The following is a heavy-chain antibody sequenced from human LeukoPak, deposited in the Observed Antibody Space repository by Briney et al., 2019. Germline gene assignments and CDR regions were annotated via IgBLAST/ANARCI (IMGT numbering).Heavy chain of an antibody. J-gene: IGHJ5*02. Sequence: SETLSLTCTVSGGSISSYYWSWIRQPPGKGLEWIGYIYYSGSTYYNPSLKSRVTISVDTSKNQFSLKLSSVTAADTAVYYCARSVGYSYGIWFDPWGQGTLVTVSS. CDR3: ARSVGYSYGIWFDP. CDR2: IYYSGST. V-gene: IGHV4-59*06. CDR1: GGSISSYY. D-gene: IGHD5-18*01.